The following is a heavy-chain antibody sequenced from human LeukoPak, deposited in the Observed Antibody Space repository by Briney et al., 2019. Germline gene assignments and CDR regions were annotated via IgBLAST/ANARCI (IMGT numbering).Heavy chain of an antibody. CDR1: GDSVSSNSAA. D-gene: IGHD6-19*01. CDR2: TYYRSKWYN. CDR3: ARAERYSSGWYNYYYYYMDV. V-gene: IGHV6-1*01. J-gene: IGHJ6*03. Sequence: SQTLSLTCAISGDSVSSNSAAWNWIRQSPSRGLEWLGRTYYRSKWYNDYAVSVKSRITINPDTSKNQFSLQLNSVTPEDTAVYYCARAERYSSGWYNYYYYYMDVWGKGTTVTISS.